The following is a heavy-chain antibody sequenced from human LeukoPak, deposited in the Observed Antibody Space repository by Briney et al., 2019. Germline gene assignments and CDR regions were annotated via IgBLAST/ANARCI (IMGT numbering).Heavy chain of an antibody. CDR2: IYPGDSDT. CDR3: GRIPAAGSLKGSSDI. Sequence: PGESLKISCKGSGYSFTTYWIGWVRQMPGKGLEWMGIIYPGDSDTTYSPSFQGQVTISADKSISTAYLQWSSLKASDSAMYYCGRIPAAGSLKGSSDIWGQGTMVTVSS. V-gene: IGHV5-51*01. D-gene: IGHD6-13*01. CDR1: GYSFTTYW. J-gene: IGHJ3*02.